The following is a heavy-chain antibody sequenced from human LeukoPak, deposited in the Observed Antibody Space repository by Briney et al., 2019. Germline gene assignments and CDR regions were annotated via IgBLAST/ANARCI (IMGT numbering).Heavy chain of an antibody. CDR2: IYHSGST. CDR1: GGSISSGGYS. D-gene: IGHD4-23*01. CDR3: ASKGNNYDY. Sequence: SETLSLTCTVSGGSISSGGYSWSWIRQPPGKGLEWIGYIYHSGSTYYNPSLKSRVTISVDRSKNQFSLKLSSVTAADTAVYYCASKGNNYDYWGQGTLVTVSS. J-gene: IGHJ4*02. V-gene: IGHV4-30-2*01.